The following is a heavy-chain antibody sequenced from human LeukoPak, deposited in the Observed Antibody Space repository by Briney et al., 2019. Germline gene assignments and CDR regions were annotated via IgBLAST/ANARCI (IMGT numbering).Heavy chain of an antibody. CDR3: PRGGCSSTSCKPGY. J-gene: IGHJ4*02. CDR2: ISSSSTYI. V-gene: IGHV3-21*06. D-gene: IGHD2-2*01. Sequence: PGGSLRLSCAASGFTFSNYNMNWVRQAPGKGLEWVSSISSSSTYIYYADSVKGRFTISRDNAKYSLYLQMNSLRAEDTAVYYCPRGGCSSTSCKPGYWGQGTLVTVSS. CDR1: GFTFSNYN.